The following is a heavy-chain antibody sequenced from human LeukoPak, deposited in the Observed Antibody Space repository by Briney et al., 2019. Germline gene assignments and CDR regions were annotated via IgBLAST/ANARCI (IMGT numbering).Heavy chain of an antibody. CDR1: GFTFRSYG. V-gene: IGHV3-33*01. D-gene: IGHD1-14*01. Sequence: GGSLRLSCAASGFTFRSYGMHWVRQAPGKGLEWVAVIWYDGSNKYYADSVKGRFTISRDNSKNTLYLQMNSLRAEDTAVYYCARPDGRGTQGVLDYWGQGTLVTVSS. CDR2: IWYDGSNK. CDR3: ARPDGRGTQGVLDY. J-gene: IGHJ4*02.